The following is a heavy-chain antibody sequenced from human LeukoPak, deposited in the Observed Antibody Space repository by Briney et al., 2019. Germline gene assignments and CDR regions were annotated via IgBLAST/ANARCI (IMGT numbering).Heavy chain of an antibody. CDR3: ARAFWSGYYNRLGDAFDI. J-gene: IGHJ3*02. Sequence: SETLSLTCAVYGGSFSGYYWSWIRQPPGKGLEWIGEINHSGSTNYNPSLKSRVTISVDTSKNQFSLKLSSVTAADTAVYYCARAFWSGYYNRLGDAFDIWGQGTMVTVSS. CDR2: INHSGST. CDR1: GGSFSGYY. V-gene: IGHV4-34*01. D-gene: IGHD3-3*01.